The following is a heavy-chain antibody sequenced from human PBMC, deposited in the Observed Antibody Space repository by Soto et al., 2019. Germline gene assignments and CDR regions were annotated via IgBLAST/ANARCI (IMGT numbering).Heavy chain of an antibody. CDR1: GYTFTSYG. CDR2: ISAYNGNK. Sequence: QVQLVQSGAEVKKPGASVKVSCKASGYTFTSYGISWVRQAPGQGLEGMGWISAYNGNKKYAQKLQGRVSMTTDTATCTAYMELSCLRSDDTAVYYCASDLGQQLFDYWGHVALVTVSS. J-gene: IGHJ5*01. CDR3: ASDLGQQLFDY. V-gene: IGHV1-18*01. D-gene: IGHD6-13*01.